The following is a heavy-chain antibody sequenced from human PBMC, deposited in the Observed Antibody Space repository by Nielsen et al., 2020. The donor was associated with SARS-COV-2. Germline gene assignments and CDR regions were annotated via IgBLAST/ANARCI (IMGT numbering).Heavy chain of an antibody. CDR2: IDPAGDT. CDR1: GFTFDDYA. V-gene: IGHV3-23*01. J-gene: IGHJ4*02. D-gene: IGHD1-26*01. Sequence: GESLKISCAASGFTFDDYAMHWVRQAPGKGLEWVSSIDPAGDTYYADSVKGRFTISRDNSKNTLYLQMNSLRAEDTAVYYCAKDASIVGATFWGQGTLVTVSS. CDR3: AKDASIVGATF.